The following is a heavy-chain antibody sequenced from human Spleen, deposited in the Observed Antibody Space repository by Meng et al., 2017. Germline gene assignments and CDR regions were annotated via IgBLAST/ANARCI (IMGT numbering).Heavy chain of an antibody. J-gene: IGHJ4*02. CDR2: ISGSGVST. V-gene: IGHV3-23*01. Sequence: GESLKISCAASGFTFSSYVMSWVRQAPGKGLEWVSTISGSGVSTYYADSVKGRFTISRDNSKNTLYLQMNGLKAEDTAVYFCAREYNSGWHLDYWGQGTLVTVSS. CDR1: GFTFSSYV. D-gene: IGHD6-19*01. CDR3: AREYNSGWHLDY.